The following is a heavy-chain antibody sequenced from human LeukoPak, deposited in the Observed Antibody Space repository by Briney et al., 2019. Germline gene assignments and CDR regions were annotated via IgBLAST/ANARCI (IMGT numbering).Heavy chain of an antibody. CDR1: GGSISSGGYY. D-gene: IGHD2-8*01. CDR3: ARGPDCTNGVCFDYYYYGMDV. V-gene: IGHV4-31*03. J-gene: IGHJ6*02. CDR2: IYYSGGT. Sequence: SQTLSLTCTVSGGSISSGGYYWSWIRQHPGKGLEWIGYIYYSGGTYYNPSLKSRVTISVDTSKNQFSLKLSSVTAADTAVYYCARGPDCTNGVCFDYYYYGMDVWGQGTTVTVSS.